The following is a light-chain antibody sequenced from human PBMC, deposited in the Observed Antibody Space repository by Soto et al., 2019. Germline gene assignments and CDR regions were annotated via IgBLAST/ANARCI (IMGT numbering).Light chain of an antibody. CDR3: SSFTAYNTVV. V-gene: IGLV2-14*01. CDR2: EVS. J-gene: IGLJ7*01. Sequence: QAVVTQPASVSGSPGQSITISCTGSYSDVGTYNYVSWYQQHPGTAPKLMIHEVSDRPSGVSNRFSGSKSGNTASLTISGLQAEDEADYYCSSFTAYNTVVFGGGTQLTVL. CDR1: YSDVGTYNY.